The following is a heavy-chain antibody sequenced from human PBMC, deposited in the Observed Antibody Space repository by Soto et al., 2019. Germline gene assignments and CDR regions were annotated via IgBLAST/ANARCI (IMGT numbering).Heavy chain of an antibody. CDR1: SGSISSYY. CDR2: IYYSGST. Sequence: SETLSLTCTVSSGSISSYYWSLIRQPPGKGLEWIGYIYYSGSTNYNPSLKSRVTISVDTSKNQFSLKLSSVTAADTAVYYCARHKRTIVVVPAAIDYWGQGTLVTVSS. CDR3: ARHKRTIVVVPAAIDY. J-gene: IGHJ4*02. V-gene: IGHV4-59*08. D-gene: IGHD2-2*01.